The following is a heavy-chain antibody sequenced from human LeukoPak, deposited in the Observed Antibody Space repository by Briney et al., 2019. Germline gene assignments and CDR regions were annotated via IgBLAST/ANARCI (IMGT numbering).Heavy chain of an antibody. CDR3: AKGVSFYDYVWGSYRGNYFDY. D-gene: IGHD3-16*02. CDR2: ISGSGGST. J-gene: IGHJ4*02. V-gene: IGHV3-23*01. CDR1: GFRFSDYY. Sequence: GGSLRLSCAASGFRFSDYYMSWVRQAPGKGLEWVSAISGSGGSTYYADSVKGRFTISRDNSKNTLYLQMNSLRAEDTAVYYCAKGVSFYDYVWGSYRGNYFDYWGQGTLVTVSS.